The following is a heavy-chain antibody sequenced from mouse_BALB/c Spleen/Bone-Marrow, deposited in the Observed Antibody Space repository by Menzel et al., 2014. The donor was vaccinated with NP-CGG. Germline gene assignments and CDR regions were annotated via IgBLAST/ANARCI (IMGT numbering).Heavy chain of an antibody. CDR3: ARNFYGSAYFDF. CDR1: GYKFTDYA. Sequence: VQLQQSGPELVRPGVSVKISCKGSGYKFTDYAMHWVKQSHAKSLEWIGLISTYSGNTHYNQKFKGKATMTVDKSSSTAYMELDRLTSEDSAIYYCARNFYGSAYFDFWGQGSTLTVSS. CDR2: ISTYSGNT. V-gene: IGHV1-67*01. J-gene: IGHJ2*01. D-gene: IGHD1-1*01.